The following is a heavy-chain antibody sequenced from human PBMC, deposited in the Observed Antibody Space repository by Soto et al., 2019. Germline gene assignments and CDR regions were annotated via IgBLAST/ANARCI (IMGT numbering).Heavy chain of an antibody. CDR3: ARSRYCSSTSCYEGQNNWFDP. CDR2: ISSSSSYI. J-gene: IGHJ5*02. Sequence: GGSLRLSCAASGFTFSSYSMNWVRQAPGKGLEWVSSISSSSSYIYYADSVKGRFTISRDNAKNSLYLQMNSLGAEDTAVYYCARSRYCSSTSCYEGQNNWFDPWGQGTLVTVSS. V-gene: IGHV3-21*01. CDR1: GFTFSSYS. D-gene: IGHD2-2*01.